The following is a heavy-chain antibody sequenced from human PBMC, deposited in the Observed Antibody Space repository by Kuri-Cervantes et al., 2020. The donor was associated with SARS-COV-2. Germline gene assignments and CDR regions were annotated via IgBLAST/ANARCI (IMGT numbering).Heavy chain of an antibody. Sequence: GESLKISCAASGFTFSSYSMNWVRQAPGKGLEWVSYISSSSSTIYYADSVKGRFTISRYNAKNSLYLQMNSLRAEDTAVYYCASNGWGFRNPGGVSGFDYWGQGTLVTVSS. J-gene: IGHJ4*02. D-gene: IGHD3-16*01. CDR1: GFTFSSYS. CDR3: ASNGWGFRNPGGVSGFDY. V-gene: IGHV3-48*01. CDR2: ISSSSSTI.